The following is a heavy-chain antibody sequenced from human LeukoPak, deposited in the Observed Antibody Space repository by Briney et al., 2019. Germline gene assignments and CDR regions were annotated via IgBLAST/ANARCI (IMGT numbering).Heavy chain of an antibody. D-gene: IGHD4-17*01. J-gene: IGHJ4*02. CDR1: GGTCSTYP. Sequence: SVKFSCMSSGGTCSTYPIRWVRHPHGQGLEWMGRIIPNFGTANYAQKLQGRVTITTDESTSTAYMELSSLRSEDTAVYYCAREGDYGDYYYFDYWGQGTLVTVSS. CDR3: AREGDYGDYYYFDY. CDR2: IIPNFGTA. V-gene: IGHV1-69*05.